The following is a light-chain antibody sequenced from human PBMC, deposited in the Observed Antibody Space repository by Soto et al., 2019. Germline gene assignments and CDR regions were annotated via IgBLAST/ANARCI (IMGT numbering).Light chain of an antibody. V-gene: IGKV3-15*01. J-gene: IGKJ2*01. CDR1: ENIGTS. Sequence: EIVMTQSPATLSLSPGERASLSCRANENIGTSLSWYQQKPGQAPRLLVYGGSTRAAGIPARFSGSGSGTEFTLTINGLQSEDSAVYYCQHYNTMPPYTFGPGAKVEIK. CDR3: QHYNTMPPYT. CDR2: GGS.